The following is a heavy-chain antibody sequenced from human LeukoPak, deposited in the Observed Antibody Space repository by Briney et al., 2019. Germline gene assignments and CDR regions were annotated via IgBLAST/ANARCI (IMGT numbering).Heavy chain of an antibody. J-gene: IGHJ4*02. CDR2: INPNSGGT. CDR1: GYTFTGYY. D-gene: IGHD6-6*01. CDR3: AREPGSSSSGY. V-gene: IGHV1-2*02. Sequence: ASVKVSCTASGYTFTGYYMHWVRQAPGQGLEWMGWINPNSGGTNYAQKFKGRVTMTRDTAISTVYMELSRLRSDDTAVYYCAREPGSSSSGYWGQGTLVTVSS.